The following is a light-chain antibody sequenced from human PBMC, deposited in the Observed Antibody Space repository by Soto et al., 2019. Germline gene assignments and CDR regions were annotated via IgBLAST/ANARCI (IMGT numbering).Light chain of an antibody. CDR1: NSNIGSHT. Sequence: VLTQAPSSSGAPGQRVTISCSGSNSNIGSHTVNWYQQLPGTAPKLLIYSNSQRPLGVPVRFAGSKSGTSASLAISGLQSEDEADYYCASWDDNLQVFGLGTKVTVL. CDR3: ASWDDNLQV. CDR2: SNS. J-gene: IGLJ1*01. V-gene: IGLV1-44*01.